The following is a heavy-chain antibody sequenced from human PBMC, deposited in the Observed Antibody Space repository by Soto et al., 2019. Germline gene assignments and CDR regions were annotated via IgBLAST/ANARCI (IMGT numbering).Heavy chain of an antibody. CDR2: IYYSGST. V-gene: IGHV4-39*01. Sequence: RSETLSVMCKVSGGSICSSSYYWGWISKPPGKGLEWIGSIYYSGSTYYNPSLKSRVTISVDTSKNQFSLKLSSVTAADTAVYCCASVSGYYDSSGYYFDAFDIWGQRTMVTVSS. CDR3: ASVSGYYDSSGYYFDAFDI. D-gene: IGHD3-22*01. J-gene: IGHJ3*02. CDR1: GGSICSSSYY.